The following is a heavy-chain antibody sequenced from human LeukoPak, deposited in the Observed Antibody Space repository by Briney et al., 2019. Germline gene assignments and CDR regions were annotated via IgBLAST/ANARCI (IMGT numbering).Heavy chain of an antibody. J-gene: IGHJ4*02. D-gene: IGHD3-10*01. Sequence: SETLSLTCTVSGGSISSYYWSWIRQPPGKGLEWIGYIYYSGSTNYKPSLKSRVTISVDTSKNQFSLKLSSVTAADTAVYYCARGMVRGVSVDYWGQGTLVTVSS. CDR3: ARGMVRGVSVDY. CDR1: GGSISSYY. V-gene: IGHV4-59*01. CDR2: IYYSGST.